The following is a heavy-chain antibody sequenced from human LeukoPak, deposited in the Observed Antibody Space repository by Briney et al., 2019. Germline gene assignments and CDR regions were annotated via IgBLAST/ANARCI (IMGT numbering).Heavy chain of an antibody. J-gene: IGHJ5*01. D-gene: IGHD3-16*02. CDR2: IYYGGST. CDR1: GDSIGSYY. V-gene: IGHV4-59*01. CDR3: ARGRARDGSYPWSDS. Sequence: PSETLSLTCSVSGDSIGSYYWTWIRQSPGKGLEWIGYIYYGGSTTYSPSLKSRVSISVDTSNNQFSLQLRSVSAADTAIYYCARGRARDGSYPWSDSWGQGTLVTVSS.